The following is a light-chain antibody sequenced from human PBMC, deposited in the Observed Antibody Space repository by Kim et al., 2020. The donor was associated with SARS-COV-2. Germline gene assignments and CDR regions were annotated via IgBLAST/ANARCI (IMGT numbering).Light chain of an antibody. Sequence: GQSFTISCTGTSSDVGGYNFFSWYQQHPDKVPKLMIYDVSKRPSGVSARFSGSKSGNTASLTISGLQTEDESDYYCNSWTSGRTSVFGSGTKVTVL. J-gene: IGLJ1*01. V-gene: IGLV2-14*03. CDR2: DVS. CDR3: NSWTSGRTSV. CDR1: SSDVGGYNF.